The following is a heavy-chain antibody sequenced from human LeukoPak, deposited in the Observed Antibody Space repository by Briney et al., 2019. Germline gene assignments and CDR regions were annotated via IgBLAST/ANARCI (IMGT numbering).Heavy chain of an antibody. Sequence: GGSLRLSCAASGFTFSGSAMHWVRQASGKGLEWVGRIRSKANSYATAYAASVKGRFTISRDDSKNTLYLQMNSLRADDTAVYYCAKVVGAPGGYWGQGTQVTVSS. CDR3: AKVVGAPGGY. V-gene: IGHV3-73*01. CDR1: GFTFSGSA. J-gene: IGHJ4*02. CDR2: IRSKANSYAT. D-gene: IGHD1-26*01.